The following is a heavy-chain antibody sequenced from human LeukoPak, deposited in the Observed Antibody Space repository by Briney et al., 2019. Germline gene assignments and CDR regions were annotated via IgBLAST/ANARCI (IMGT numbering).Heavy chain of an antibody. CDR1: GDSISGYY. D-gene: IGHD6-13*01. CDR2: INHSGST. J-gene: IGHJ4*02. Sequence: SETLSLTCTVSGDSISGYYWSWIRQPPGKGLEWIGEINHSGSTNYNPSLKSRVTISVDTSKNQFSLKLSSVTAADTAVYYCARVRGGKKGAAADWGQGTLVTVSS. CDR3: ARVRGGKKGAAAD. V-gene: IGHV4-34*01.